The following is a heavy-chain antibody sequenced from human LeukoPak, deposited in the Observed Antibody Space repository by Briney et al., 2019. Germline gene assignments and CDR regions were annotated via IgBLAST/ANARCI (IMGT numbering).Heavy chain of an antibody. J-gene: IGHJ6*03. CDR2: INHSGST. D-gene: IGHD6-19*01. V-gene: IGHV4-34*01. CDR1: GGSFSGHY. CDR3: ARGYSSGWYRYWYYYYMDV. Sequence: SETLSLTCGVYGGSFSGHYWSWIRQPPGKGLEWIGDINHSGSTKYNPSLKSRVTISVDTSKNQFSLKLSSVTAADTAVYYCARGYSSGWYRYWYYYYMDVWGKGTTVTISS.